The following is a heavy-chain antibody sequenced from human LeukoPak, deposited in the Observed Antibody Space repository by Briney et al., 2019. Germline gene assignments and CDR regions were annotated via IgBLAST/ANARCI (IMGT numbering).Heavy chain of an antibody. Sequence: GGSLRLSCAASGFTFSSYWMHWVRQAPGKGLVWVSRINSDGSSTSYADSVKGRFTISRDNAKNTLYLQMNSLRAEDTAVYYCARVAGGDYDYVWGSYRSEIDYWGQGTLVTVSS. V-gene: IGHV3-74*01. CDR1: GFTFSSYW. CDR2: INSDGSST. J-gene: IGHJ4*02. CDR3: ARVAGGDYDYVWGSYRSEIDY. D-gene: IGHD3-16*02.